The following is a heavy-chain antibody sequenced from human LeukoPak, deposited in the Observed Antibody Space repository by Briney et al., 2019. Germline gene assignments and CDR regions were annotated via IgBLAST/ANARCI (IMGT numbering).Heavy chain of an antibody. CDR1: GGSISSYC. CDR2: IYYSGST. CDR3: ARRVLYGSGSYYEQ. V-gene: IGHV4-59*08. D-gene: IGHD3-10*01. Sequence: PSETLSLTCTVSGGSISSYCWSWIRQPPGKGLEWIGYIYYSGSTNYNPSLKSRVTISVDTSKNQFSLKLSSVTAADTAVYYCARRVLYGSGSYYEQWGQGTLVTVSS. J-gene: IGHJ4*02.